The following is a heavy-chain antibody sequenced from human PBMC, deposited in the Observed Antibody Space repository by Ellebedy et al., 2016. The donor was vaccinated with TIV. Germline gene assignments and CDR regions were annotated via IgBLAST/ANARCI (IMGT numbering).Heavy chain of an antibody. J-gene: IGHJ4*02. D-gene: IGHD5-24*01. CDR2: INPNSGDT. CDR3: ARVAATRKTHDY. CDR1: GYTFTGYY. V-gene: IGHV1-2*02. Sequence: ASVKVSXKASGYTFTGYYVHWVRQAPGQGLEWMGWINPNSGDTNCAQKFQGRVTLTRDTSISTAYMELSSLRSEDTAVYYCARVAATRKTHDYWGQGTLVTVSS.